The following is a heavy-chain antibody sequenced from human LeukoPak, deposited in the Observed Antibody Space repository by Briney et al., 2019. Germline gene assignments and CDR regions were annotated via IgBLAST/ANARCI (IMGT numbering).Heavy chain of an antibody. CDR3: ARDDTDY. Sequence: ASVKVSCKASGYTFTGYYMHWVRQAPGQGLEWMGWMNPNSGNTGYAQKFQGRVTMTRNTSISTAYMELSSLRSEDTAVYYCARDDTDYWGQGTLVTVSS. CDR1: GYTFTGYY. D-gene: IGHD3-22*01. CDR2: MNPNSGNT. V-gene: IGHV1-8*02. J-gene: IGHJ4*02.